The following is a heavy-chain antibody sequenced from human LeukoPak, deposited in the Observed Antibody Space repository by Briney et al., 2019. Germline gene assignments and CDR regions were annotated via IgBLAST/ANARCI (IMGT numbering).Heavy chain of an antibody. CDR3: ARTYNFGRGPPGDAFDN. CDR2: IRYDGSNK. Sequence: GGSLRLSCAASGFTFSSYGMHWVRQAPGKGLEWVAFIRYDGSNKYYADSVKGRFTISRDNSKNTLYLQMNSLRAEDTAVYYCARTYNFGRGPPGDAFDNWGPGTWVIVSS. CDR1: GFTFSSYG. V-gene: IGHV3-30*02. D-gene: IGHD3-3*01. J-gene: IGHJ3*02.